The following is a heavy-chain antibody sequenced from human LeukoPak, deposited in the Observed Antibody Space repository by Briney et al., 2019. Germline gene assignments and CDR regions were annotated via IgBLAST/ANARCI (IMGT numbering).Heavy chain of an antibody. CDR3: ARSEYSRPPGGYYYYYYMDV. Sequence: PGGSLRLSCAASGFTFSSYAMSWDRQAPGKVLEWVSGINWNGGSTGYADSVKGRFTISRDNAKNSLYLQMNSLRAEDTAVYYCARSEYSRPPGGYYYYYYMDVWGKGTTVTVSS. J-gene: IGHJ6*03. CDR1: GFTFSSYA. D-gene: IGHD6-6*01. CDR2: INWNGGST. V-gene: IGHV3-20*04.